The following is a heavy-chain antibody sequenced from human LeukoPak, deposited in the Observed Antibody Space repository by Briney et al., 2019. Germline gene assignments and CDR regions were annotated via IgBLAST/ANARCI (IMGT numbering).Heavy chain of an antibody. CDR3: ARKGPGSRTSFYPRYTGGGGNWFDP. Sequence: SETLSLTCTVSGGSISSYYWSWIRQPAGKGLEWIGRIYTSGSTNYNPSLKSRVTMSVDTSKNQFSLKLSSVTAADTAVYYCARKGPGSRTSFYPRYTGGGGNWFDPWGQGTLVTVSS. CDR1: GGSISSYY. CDR2: IYTSGST. V-gene: IGHV4-4*07. J-gene: IGHJ5*02. D-gene: IGHD2-2*01.